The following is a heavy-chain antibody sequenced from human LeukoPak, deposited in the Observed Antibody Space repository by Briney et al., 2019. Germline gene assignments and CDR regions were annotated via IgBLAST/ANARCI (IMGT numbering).Heavy chain of an antibody. Sequence: GGSLRLSCAASGFTFSSYAMHWVRQAPGKGLEWVAVISYDGSNKYYAGSVKGRFTISRDNSKNTLYLQMNSLRAEDTAVYYCARDRIVVVPAAMSGVRRWFDPWGQGTLVTVSS. CDR1: GFTFSSYA. J-gene: IGHJ5*02. CDR3: ARDRIVVVPAAMSGVRRWFDP. CDR2: ISYDGSNK. V-gene: IGHV3-30*04. D-gene: IGHD2-2*01.